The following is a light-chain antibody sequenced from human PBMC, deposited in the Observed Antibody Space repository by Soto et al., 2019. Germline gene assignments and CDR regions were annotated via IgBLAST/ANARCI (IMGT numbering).Light chain of an antibody. CDR2: AAS. CDR1: QGIRNY. Sequence: DIQMTQSPTSLSASVGDRVTITCRASQGIRNYVAWYQQIPGKAPKLLIYAASTLQSGVPSRVSGRGSGTDFTLTINGLQPEDVATYSCQKYSSVPVFGPGTKVEIK. V-gene: IGKV1-27*01. CDR3: QKYSSVPV. J-gene: IGKJ3*01.